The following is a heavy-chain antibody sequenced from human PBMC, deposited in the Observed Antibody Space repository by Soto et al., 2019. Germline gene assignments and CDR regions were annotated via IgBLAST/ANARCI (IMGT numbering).Heavy chain of an antibody. J-gene: IGHJ5*02. CDR2: MYYNGNI. D-gene: IGHD3-16*01. Sequence: SETLSLTCNVSGGSISNYYWTWVRQSPEKGLEWIGYMYYNGNINYNPSLKSRVTISIDTSKNQFSLTLKSVTAADTAVYYCASGGNWFDPWGQGVLVTVPS. CDR3: ASGGNWFDP. CDR1: GGSISNYY. V-gene: IGHV4-59*01.